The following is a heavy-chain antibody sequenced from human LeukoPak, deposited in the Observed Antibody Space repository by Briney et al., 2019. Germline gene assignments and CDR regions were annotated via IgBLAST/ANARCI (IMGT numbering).Heavy chain of an antibody. V-gene: IGHV4-4*07. D-gene: IGHD1-26*01. CDR1: GGSISYFY. CDR2: IYTSGST. J-gene: IGHJ6*03. CDR3: ARVRGSSGSYEYYHYMDV. Sequence: SETLSLTCTVSGGSISYFYWSWVRQPAGKGLEWIGRIYTSGSTNYNPSLKSRVTMSVDTSKKHFSLKLSSVTAADTAVYYCARVRGSSGSYEYYHYMDVWGKGTTVTISS.